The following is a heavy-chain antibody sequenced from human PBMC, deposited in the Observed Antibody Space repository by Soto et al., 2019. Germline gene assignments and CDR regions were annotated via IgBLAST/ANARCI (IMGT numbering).Heavy chain of an antibody. V-gene: IGHV4-34*01. CDR2: INHSGST. J-gene: IGHJ6*02. CDR3: ASGSLEPYYYYGMDV. Sequence: SETLSLTCAVYGGSFSGYYWSWIRQPPGKGLEWIGEINHSGSTNYNPSLKSRVTISVDTSKNQFSLKLSSVTAADTAVYYCASGSLEPYYYYGMDVWGQGTPVTVSS. CDR1: GGSFSGYY.